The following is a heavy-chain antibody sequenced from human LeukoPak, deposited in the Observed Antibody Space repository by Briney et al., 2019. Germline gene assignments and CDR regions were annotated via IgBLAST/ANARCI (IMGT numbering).Heavy chain of an antibody. V-gene: IGHV3-21*01. CDR1: GFTFSSYS. CDR3: ARVLSGTTDWFDP. Sequence: PGGSLRLSCAASGFTFSSYSMNWVRQAPGKGLEWVSSISSSSSYIYYADSVKGRFTISRDNAKNSLYLQMNSLRAEDTGVYYCARVLSGTTDWFDPWGQGTLVTVSS. J-gene: IGHJ5*02. CDR2: ISSSSSYI. D-gene: IGHD1-1*01.